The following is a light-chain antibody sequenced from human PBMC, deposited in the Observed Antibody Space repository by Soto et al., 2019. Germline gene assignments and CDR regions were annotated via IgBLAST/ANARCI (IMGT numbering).Light chain of an antibody. Sequence: DIQLTQSPAFLSASVGDRVTITCRASQDISSLLAWYQQKPGKPPRLLIYSASTLQSGVPSRFSGCGSGTEFTLTISSLHPEDFATHYCQQLNNYPLTFGGGTNVELK. V-gene: IGKV1-9*01. CDR2: SAS. CDR3: QQLNNYPLT. CDR1: QDISSL. J-gene: IGKJ4*01.